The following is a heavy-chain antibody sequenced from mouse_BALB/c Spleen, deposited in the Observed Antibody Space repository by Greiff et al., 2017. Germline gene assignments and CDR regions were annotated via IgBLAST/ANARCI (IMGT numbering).Heavy chain of an antibody. Sequence: EVQVVESGGGLVQPGGSRKPSCAASGFTFSSFGMHWVRQAPEKGLEWVAYISSGSSTIYYADTVKGRFTISRDNPKNTLFLQMTSLRSEDTAMYYCARRGDDYYAMDYWGQGTSVTVSS. CDR3: ARRGDDYYAMDY. CDR1: GFTFSSFG. CDR2: ISSGSSTI. V-gene: IGHV5-17*02. D-gene: IGHD3-3*01. J-gene: IGHJ4*01.